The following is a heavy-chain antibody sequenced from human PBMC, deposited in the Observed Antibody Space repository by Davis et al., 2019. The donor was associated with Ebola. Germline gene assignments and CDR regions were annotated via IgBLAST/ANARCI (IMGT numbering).Heavy chain of an antibody. CDR2: ISSSGTVT. D-gene: IGHD3-22*01. CDR3: TKGDRDYSSSPFDY. CDR1: AFTFSNYG. Sequence: GESLKISCAASAFTFSNYGMHWVRQPPGKGLEWISSISSSGTVTYYADSVKGRFTISRDSSKNTLDLQMNSLRAEDTALYSCTKGDRDYSSSPFDYWGQGTLVTVSS. J-gene: IGHJ4*02. V-gene: IGHV3-23*01.